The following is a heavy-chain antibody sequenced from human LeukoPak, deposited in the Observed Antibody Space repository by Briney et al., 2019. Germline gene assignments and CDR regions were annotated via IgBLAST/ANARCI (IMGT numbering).Heavy chain of an antibody. J-gene: IGHJ4*02. D-gene: IGHD7-27*01. V-gene: IGHV3-30*04. CDR3: ARNPTGDFPFDY. CDR2: ISKDGRNK. Sequence: GRSLRLSCAASGFTFSGYAMHWVRQAPGKGLEWVAVISKDGRNKYYADSVKGRFTISRDNSKKTLYLQMNSLRAEDTAVYYCARNPTGDFPFDYWGQGTLVTVSS. CDR1: GFTFSGYA.